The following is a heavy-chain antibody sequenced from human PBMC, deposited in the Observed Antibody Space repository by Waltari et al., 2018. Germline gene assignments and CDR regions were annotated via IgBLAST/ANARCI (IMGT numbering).Heavy chain of an antibody. CDR3: ARPGRVGGGSLMGLDY. V-gene: IGHV4-39*01. J-gene: IGHJ4*02. D-gene: IGHD2-15*01. CDR2: FSYNGNT. Sequence: QLQLQESGPGLVKPSETLSLTCSVSGGSISSTRYYWGWIRQPPGKGLEWIGSFSYNGNTYYNPSLKSRITISVDTSKNQFSLQLRSVTAADTAIYYCARPGRVGGGSLMGLDYWGQGTLVTVSS. CDR1: GGSISSTRYY.